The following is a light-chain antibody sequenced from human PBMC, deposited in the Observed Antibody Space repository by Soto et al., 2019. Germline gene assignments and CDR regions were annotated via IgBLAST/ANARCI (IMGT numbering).Light chain of an antibody. CDR1: SSNIGSNS. Sequence: QSVLTQPPSASGTPGQRVTISCSGSSSNIGSNSVNWYQQLPGAAPKLLIYSNNQRPSGVPDRFSGSKSGTSASLAISGLQSEDEADYYCEAWDDNLNGRQVLGTGTKVTVL. J-gene: IGLJ1*01. CDR3: EAWDDNLNGRQV. V-gene: IGLV1-44*01. CDR2: SNN.